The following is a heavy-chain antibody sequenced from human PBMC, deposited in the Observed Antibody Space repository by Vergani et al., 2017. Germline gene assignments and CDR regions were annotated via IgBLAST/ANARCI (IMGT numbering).Heavy chain of an antibody. Sequence: QVQLVQSGAEVKKPGASVKVSCKASGGTFSSSAISWVRQAPGPGLEWMGRIIPILGIANYAQKFQGRVTITADKSTSTAYMELSSLRSDDTAVYYCAGGQYGFDYWGQGTLVTVSA. CDR1: GGTFSSSA. J-gene: IGHJ4*02. V-gene: IGHV1-69*09. CDR3: AGGQYGFDY. D-gene: IGHD2/OR15-2a*01. CDR2: IIPILGIA.